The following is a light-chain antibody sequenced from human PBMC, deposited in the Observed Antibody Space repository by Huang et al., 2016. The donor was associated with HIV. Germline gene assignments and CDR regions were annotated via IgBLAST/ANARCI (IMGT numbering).Light chain of an antibody. CDR1: QDINTY. CDR2: SAS. V-gene: IGKV1D-8*03. CDR3: QQYHGFPLT. J-gene: IGKJ4*01. Sequence: VILMTQSPPLLPASTGDRVTINCRLSQDINTYFAWSQQQPGKAPELLISSASVLQDGVPSIFNGGGSGTQFTLTISGLQAEDFATYYCQQYHGFPLTFGAGTKVEIK.